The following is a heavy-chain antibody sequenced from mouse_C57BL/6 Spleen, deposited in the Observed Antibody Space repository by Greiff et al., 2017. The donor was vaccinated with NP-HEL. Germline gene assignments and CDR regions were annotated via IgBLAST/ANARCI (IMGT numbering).Heavy chain of an antibody. CDR2: INPNNGGT. D-gene: IGHD1-1*01. CDR3: ARSRGTGFTTVVATPYAMDY. V-gene: IGHV1-18*01. CDR1: GYTFTDYN. J-gene: IGHJ4*01. Sequence: VQLQQSGPELVKPGASVKIPCKASGYTFTDYNMDWVKQSHGKSLEWIGDINPNNGGTIYNQKFKGKATLTVDKSSSTAYMELRSLTSEDTAVYYCARSRGTGFTTVVATPYAMDYWGQGTSVTVSS.